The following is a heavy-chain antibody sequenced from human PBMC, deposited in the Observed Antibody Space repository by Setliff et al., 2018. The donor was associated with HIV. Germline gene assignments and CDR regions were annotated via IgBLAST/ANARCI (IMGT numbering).Heavy chain of an antibody. Sequence: ASVKVSCEVSGDTLSELSMHWVRQAPGKGLEWMGGFDPEDGDTMYAQKFQGRVTMTEDTSTDTAYMELSSLRSEDTAVYYCATGGPLHIVVVPSSKGTLPIDTLDSWGQGTLVTV. CDR2: FDPEDGDT. CDR3: ATGGPLHIVVVPSSKGTLPIDTLDS. CDR1: GDTLSELS. V-gene: IGHV1-24*01. D-gene: IGHD2-2*01. J-gene: IGHJ4*02.